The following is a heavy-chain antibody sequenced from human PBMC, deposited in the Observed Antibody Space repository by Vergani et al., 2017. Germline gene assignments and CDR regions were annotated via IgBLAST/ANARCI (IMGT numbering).Heavy chain of an antibody. D-gene: IGHD3-22*01. CDR1: GFSLSTSGMC. V-gene: IGHV2-70*15. J-gene: IGHJ4*02. CDR2: IDWDDDK. CDR3: ARILPTTYDYDSSGYYYDY. Sequence: QVTLRESGPALVKPTQTLTLTCTFSGFSLSTSGMCVSWIRQPPGKALEWLARIDWDDDKYYSTSLKTRLTISKDTSKNQVVLTMTNMDPVDTATYYCARILPTTYDYDSSGYYYDYWGQGTLVTVSS.